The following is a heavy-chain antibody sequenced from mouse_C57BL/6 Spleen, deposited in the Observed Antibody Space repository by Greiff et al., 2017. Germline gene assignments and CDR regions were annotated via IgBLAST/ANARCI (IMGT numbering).Heavy chain of an antibody. V-gene: IGHV5-9-1*02. CDR2: ISSGGDYT. Sequence: EVQVVESGEGLVKPGGSLKLSCAASGFTFSSYAMSWVRQTPEKRLEWVAYISSGGDYTYYADTVKGRFTISRDNARNTLYLQLSSLKSEDTAMYYCTREELGRRYFDVWGTGTTVTVSS. J-gene: IGHJ1*03. CDR1: GFTFSSYA. CDR3: TREELGRRYFDV. D-gene: IGHD4-1*01.